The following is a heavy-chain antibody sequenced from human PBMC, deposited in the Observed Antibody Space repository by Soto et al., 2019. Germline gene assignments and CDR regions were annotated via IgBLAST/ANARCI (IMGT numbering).Heavy chain of an antibody. J-gene: IGHJ5*02. D-gene: IGHD2-2*01. Sequence: GGSLRLSCAVSGFTFSSYGMHWVRQAPGKGLEWVAVIWYDGSNKYYADSVKGRFTISRDNSKNTLYLQMNSLRAEDTAVYYCARDEYCSSTSCYHFHWFDPWGQGTLVTVSS. CDR3: ARDEYCSSTSCYHFHWFDP. V-gene: IGHV3-33*01. CDR2: IWYDGSNK. CDR1: GFTFSSYG.